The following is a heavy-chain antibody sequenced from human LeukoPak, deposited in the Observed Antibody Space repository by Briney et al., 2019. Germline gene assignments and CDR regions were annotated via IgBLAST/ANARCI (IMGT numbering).Heavy chain of an antibody. CDR1: GFTFDDYA. CDR2: ISWNSGSI. Sequence: QPRGSLRLSCAASGFTFDDYAMHWVRQAPGKGLEWVSGISWNSGSIGYADSVKGRFTISRDNAKNSLYLQMNSLRAEDTALYYCAKGKVGTGDAFDIWGQGTMVTVSS. V-gene: IGHV3-9*01. J-gene: IGHJ3*02. CDR3: AKGKVGTGDAFDI. D-gene: IGHD1-1*01.